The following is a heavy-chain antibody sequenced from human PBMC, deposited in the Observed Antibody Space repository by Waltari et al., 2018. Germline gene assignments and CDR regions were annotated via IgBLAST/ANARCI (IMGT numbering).Heavy chain of an antibody. J-gene: IGHJ3*01. V-gene: IGHV3-74*03. CDR2: IKNDGSST. D-gene: IGHD2-15*01. CDR1: GVPLGRPW. Sequence: EVHLVESGGGLVQPGGSLRLSCAASGVPLGRPWIHWVRQSPGKGLMWVSRIKNDGSSTVYADSVKGRFTISRDDAKNTVSLQMNNLSAEDTALYYCARAGLLGAFDVWGQGTMVTVSS. CDR3: ARAGLLGAFDV.